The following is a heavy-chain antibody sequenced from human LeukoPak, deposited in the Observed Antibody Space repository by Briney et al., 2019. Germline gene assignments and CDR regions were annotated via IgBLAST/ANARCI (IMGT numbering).Heavy chain of an antibody. D-gene: IGHD2-2*02. CDR2: IRSSSTTI. CDR3: ARDSRSHCGTDACYSPYFDY. Sequence: PGGSLRLSCEASGFSLSAYSMSWVRQAPGKGLEWISYIRSSSTTIYYADSVKGRFTISRDNAENSVYLQMNSLRVEDTAVYFCARDSRSHCGTDACYSPYFDYWGQGILVAVSS. V-gene: IGHV3-48*01. J-gene: IGHJ4*02. CDR1: GFSLSAYS.